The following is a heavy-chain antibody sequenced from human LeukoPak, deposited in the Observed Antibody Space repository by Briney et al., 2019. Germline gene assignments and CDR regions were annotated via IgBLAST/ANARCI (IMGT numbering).Heavy chain of an antibody. J-gene: IGHJ5*02. V-gene: IGHV1-69*05. CDR2: IIPIFGTT. D-gene: IGHD6-19*01. CDR3: ARAHLAVAGTGWFDP. CDR1: GGTFRSYA. Sequence: SVQVSCKASGGTFRSYAISWVRQAPGQGLEWMGRIIPIFGTTSYAQKFQGRVTITTDECTSTAYMELSSLRSEDTAVYYCARAHLAVAGTGWFDPWGQGTLVTVSS.